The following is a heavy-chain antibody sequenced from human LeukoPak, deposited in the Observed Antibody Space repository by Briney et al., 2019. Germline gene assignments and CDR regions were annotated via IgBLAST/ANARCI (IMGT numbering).Heavy chain of an antibody. V-gene: IGHV1-2*02. CDR2: INGKRGDT. CDR1: GFTFTDHY. CDR3: ARDFDWGPDY. Sequence: ASVKVSCKTSGFTFTDHYFRWVRQGPGQGLERVGWINGKRGDTNYAQQFQDRVTMTRDTSITTFYIQLSGLTADDTAVYYCARDFDWGPDYWGQGTLVTVSS. D-gene: IGHD3-9*01. J-gene: IGHJ4*02.